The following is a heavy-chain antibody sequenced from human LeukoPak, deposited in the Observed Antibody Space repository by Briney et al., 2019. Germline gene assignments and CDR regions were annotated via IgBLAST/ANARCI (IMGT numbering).Heavy chain of an antibody. J-gene: IGHJ4*02. V-gene: IGHV3-23*01. D-gene: IGHD4-17*01. CDR3: AKDSHGDFPYYFDY. Sequence: GGSLRLSCAASGFTLSSYAISWVRQAPGKGLEWVSSISASGGSTYYADSVKGRFTISRDNSKNTLYLHMNSLRAEDTAVYYCAKDSHGDFPYYFDYWGQGTVVTVSS. CDR2: ISASGGST. CDR1: GFTLSSYA.